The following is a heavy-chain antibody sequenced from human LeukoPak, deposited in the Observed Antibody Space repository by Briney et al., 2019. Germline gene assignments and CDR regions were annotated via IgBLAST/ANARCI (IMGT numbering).Heavy chain of an antibody. J-gene: IGHJ5*02. CDR1: GFTLSSYA. D-gene: IGHD1-7*01. CDR3: AKDINWNYGANWFDP. Sequence: PGGSLRLSCAASGFTLSSYAMSWVRQAPGKGLEWVSAISGSGGSTYYADSVKGRFTISRDNSKNTLYLQMNSLRAEDTAVYYCAKDINWNYGANWFDPWGQGTLVTVSS. CDR2: ISGSGGST. V-gene: IGHV3-23*01.